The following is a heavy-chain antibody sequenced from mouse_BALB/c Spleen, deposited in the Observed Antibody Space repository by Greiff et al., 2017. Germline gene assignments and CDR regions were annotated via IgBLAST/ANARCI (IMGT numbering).Heavy chain of an antibody. CDR1: GFTFSSYT. Sequence: DVKLVESGGGLVKPGGSLKLSCAASGFTFSSYTMSWVRQTPEKRLEWVATISSGGSYTYYPDSVKGRFTISRDNAKNTLYLQMSSLKSEDTAMYYCARDFMIMFAYWGQGTLVTVSA. D-gene: IGHD2-4*01. CDR3: ARDFMIMFAY. V-gene: IGHV5-6-4*01. CDR2: ISSGGSYT. J-gene: IGHJ3*01.